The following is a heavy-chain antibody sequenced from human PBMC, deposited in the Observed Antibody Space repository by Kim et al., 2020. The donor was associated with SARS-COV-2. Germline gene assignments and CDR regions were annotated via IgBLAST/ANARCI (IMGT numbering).Heavy chain of an antibody. CDR2: ISSNGGST. V-gene: IGHV3-64*01. D-gene: IGHD1-26*01. CDR3: ARVVGAYDY. Sequence: GGSLRPSCAASGFTFSSYAMHWVRQAPGKGLEYVSAISSNGGSTYYANSVKGRFTISRDNSKNTLYLQMGSLRAEDMAVYYCARVVGAYDYWGQGTLVTVSS. CDR1: GFTFSSYA. J-gene: IGHJ4*02.